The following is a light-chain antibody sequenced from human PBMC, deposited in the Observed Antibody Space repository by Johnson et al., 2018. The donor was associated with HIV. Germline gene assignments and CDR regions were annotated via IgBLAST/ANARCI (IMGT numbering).Light chain of an antibody. CDR2: NNS. CDR1: SSNIGNNY. Sequence: QSVLTQPPSVSAAPGQRVSISCSGSSSNIGNNYVSWYQQLPGTAPKLLISNNSKRPSGIPDRFSGSKSGPSATLAITGLQTGDEADYYCGAWDSSLSAYVFGTGTQVTV. J-gene: IGLJ1*01. V-gene: IGLV1-51*01. CDR3: GAWDSSLSAYV.